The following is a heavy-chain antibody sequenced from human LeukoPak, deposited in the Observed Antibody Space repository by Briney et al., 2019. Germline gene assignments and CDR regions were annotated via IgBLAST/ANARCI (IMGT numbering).Heavy chain of an antibody. Sequence: SETLSLTCTVSGGSISSYYWSWIRQPPGEGLEWIGYTSYSGSTNYSPSLKSRVTISVDTSKKQFSLRLSSVTAADTAVYYCGRLSYDTTGYWPDYFDYWGQGTLVTVPS. CDR2: TSYSGST. CDR1: GGSISSYY. J-gene: IGHJ4*02. D-gene: IGHD3-22*01. V-gene: IGHV4-59*08. CDR3: GRLSYDTTGYWPDYFDY.